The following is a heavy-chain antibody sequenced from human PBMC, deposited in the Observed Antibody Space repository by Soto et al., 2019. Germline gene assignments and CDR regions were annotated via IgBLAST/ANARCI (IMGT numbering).Heavy chain of an antibody. CDR1: GGTFSRHA. CDR3: ARGWGYDSNDYYYAY. CDR2: IIAIFGSA. J-gene: IGHJ4*02. Sequence: QVQLVQSGAEVRKPGSSVKVSCKASGGTFSRHAISWVRQAPGQGLEWMGGIIAIFGSANHAQKFQDRVTIIADESTSTVYMELSSLRSEDTAMYYCARGWGYDSNDYYYAYWGQGTLVIVSS. D-gene: IGHD3-22*01. V-gene: IGHV1-69*01.